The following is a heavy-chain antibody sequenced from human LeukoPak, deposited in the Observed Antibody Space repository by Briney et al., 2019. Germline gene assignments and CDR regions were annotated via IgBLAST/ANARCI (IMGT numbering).Heavy chain of an antibody. CDR2: IWYDGSNK. V-gene: IGHV3-33*01. D-gene: IGHD1-26*01. CDR1: GFTFSSYG. J-gene: IGHJ4*02. Sequence: GGSLRLSCAASGFTFSSYGMHWVRQAPGKGLEWVAVIWYDGSNKYYADSVKGRFTISRDNSKNTLYLQMNSLRAEDTAVYYCARATIVGATDLPYFDYWGQGTLVTVSS. CDR3: ARATIVGATDLPYFDY.